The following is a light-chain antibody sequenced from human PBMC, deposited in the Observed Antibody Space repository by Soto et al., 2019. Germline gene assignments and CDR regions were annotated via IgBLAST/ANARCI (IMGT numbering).Light chain of an antibody. CDR1: QGIRTY. V-gene: IGKV1-9*01. Sequence: IQLTQSPSFLSASVGDRVTITCRASQGIRTYLAWYQQKPGKAPKLLIYAASTLQGGVPSRFSGSGSGTDFTLTISSLQPEDFAVYYCQQLNSYPRTFGQGTKVEIK. CDR2: AAS. CDR3: QQLNSYPRT. J-gene: IGKJ1*01.